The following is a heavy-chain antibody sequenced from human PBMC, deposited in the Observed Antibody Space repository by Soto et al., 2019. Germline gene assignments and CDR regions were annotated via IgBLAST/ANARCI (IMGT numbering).Heavy chain of an antibody. CDR1: GFTFTSSA. D-gene: IGHD2-15*01. V-gene: IGHV1-58*02. CDR2: IVVGSGHT. Sequence: QMQLVQSGPEVKKPGTSVKVSCKASGFTFTSSAMQWVRQARGQRLEWIGWIVVGSGHTNYAQKVQERVTLTRDMSTSTAYMELSSLRSEDTAVYYCAADSRYCSGGNCEDYWGPGTLVTVSS. J-gene: IGHJ4*02. CDR3: AADSRYCSGGNCEDY.